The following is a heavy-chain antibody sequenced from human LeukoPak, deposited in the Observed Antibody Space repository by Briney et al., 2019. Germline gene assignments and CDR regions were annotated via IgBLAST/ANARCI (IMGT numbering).Heavy chain of an antibody. Sequence: SVKVSCKASGGTFSSYAISWVRQAPGQGLEWMGGIIPIFGTANYAQKFQGRVTITADESTSAAYMELSSLRSEDTAVYYCARDCSGGSCYFYWGQGTLVTVSS. CDR3: ARDCSGGSCYFY. CDR2: IIPIFGTA. V-gene: IGHV1-69*13. D-gene: IGHD2-15*01. J-gene: IGHJ4*02. CDR1: GGTFSSYA.